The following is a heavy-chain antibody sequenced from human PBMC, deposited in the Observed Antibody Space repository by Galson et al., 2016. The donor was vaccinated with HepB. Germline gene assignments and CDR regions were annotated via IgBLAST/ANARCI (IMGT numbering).Heavy chain of an antibody. CDR1: GYRFTDYW. Sequence: QSGAEVKKPGESLRISCRGSGYRFTDYWITWVRQMPGKGLEWLGTIDPSGSYTNYNPSFQGHVTISAAKSITTAYLQCSSLTASDPSMYYCARHYNYGYAYWGQGALVTVSS. CDR3: ARHYNYGYAY. D-gene: IGHD5-18*01. V-gene: IGHV5-10-1*01. CDR2: IDPSGSYT. J-gene: IGHJ4*02.